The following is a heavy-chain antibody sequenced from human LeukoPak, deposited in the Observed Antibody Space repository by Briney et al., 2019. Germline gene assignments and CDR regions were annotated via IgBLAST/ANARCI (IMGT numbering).Heavy chain of an antibody. CDR1: RFTFGNYW. CDR2: IKPNGFET. D-gene: IGHD2-21*01. CDR3: ARDLDTYVLLIAYDTFDS. Sequence: GGSLRLSCEGSRFTFGNYWMTWVRQAPGKGLEWVANIKPNGFETHYADSVEGRFTISRDNAKNSLYLQMNSLRAEDTAVYYCARDLDTYVLLIAYDTFDSWGQGTMVTVSS. V-gene: IGHV3-7*01. J-gene: IGHJ3*02.